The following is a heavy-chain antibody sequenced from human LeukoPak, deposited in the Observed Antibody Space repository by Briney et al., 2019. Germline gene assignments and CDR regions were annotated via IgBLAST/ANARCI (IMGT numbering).Heavy chain of an antibody. V-gene: IGHV3-23*01. D-gene: IGHD3-3*01. J-gene: IGHJ4*02. CDR2: ISGSGGST. Sequence: PGGSLRLSCAASGFTFSSYGMSWVRQAPGKGLEWVSAISGSGGSTYYADSVKGRFTISRDNSKDTLYLQMNSLRAEDTAVYYCASTTNFFGYYFDYWGQGTLVTVSS. CDR1: GFTFSSYG. CDR3: ASTTNFFGYYFDY.